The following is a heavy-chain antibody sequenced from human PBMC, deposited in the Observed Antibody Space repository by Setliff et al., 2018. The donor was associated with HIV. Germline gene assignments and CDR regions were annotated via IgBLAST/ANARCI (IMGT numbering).Heavy chain of an antibody. D-gene: IGHD6-19*01. CDR3: VRGHDILEPSGLFDY. CDR1: GESFSDYF. J-gene: IGHJ4*02. V-gene: IGHV4-34*01. Sequence: ASETLSLTCAVYGESFSDYFWTWIRQPPGKGLEWIGDINHFGGTNYNPSLKSRVTISVDTSKNQFSLKVNSMTAADTAVYYCVRGHDILEPSGLFDYWGQGTLVTVSS. CDR2: INHFGGT.